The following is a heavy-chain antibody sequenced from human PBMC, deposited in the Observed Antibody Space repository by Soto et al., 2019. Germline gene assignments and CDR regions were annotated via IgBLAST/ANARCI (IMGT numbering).Heavy chain of an antibody. CDR3: ARDHVAIKTEAGRSGWFDP. Sequence: QVQLVQSGAEVKKPGSSVNVSCKASGGTFKTYVITWVRQAPGQGLAWMGGIIPLFGTTTYAPKLQGRGTISADKSTHTVYREMSSLRSDDTAVYYCARDHVAIKTEAGRSGWFDPWGQGTLVTVS. CDR2: IIPLFGTT. CDR1: GGTFKTYV. D-gene: IGHD2-21*01. J-gene: IGHJ5*02. V-gene: IGHV1-69*06.